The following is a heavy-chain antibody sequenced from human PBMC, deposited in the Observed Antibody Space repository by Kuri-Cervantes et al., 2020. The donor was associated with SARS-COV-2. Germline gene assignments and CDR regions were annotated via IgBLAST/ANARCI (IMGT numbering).Heavy chain of an antibody. CDR3: ARDHDAKSFDY. D-gene: IGHD1-1*01. J-gene: IGHJ4*02. CDR2: ISSSSSYI. Sequence: GESLKISCAASGSTFSSYSMNWVRQAPGKGLEWVSSISSSSSYIYYADSVKGRFTISRDNAKNSLYLQMNSLRAEDTAVYYCARDHDAKSFDYWGQGTLVTVSS. V-gene: IGHV3-21*01. CDR1: GSTFSSYS.